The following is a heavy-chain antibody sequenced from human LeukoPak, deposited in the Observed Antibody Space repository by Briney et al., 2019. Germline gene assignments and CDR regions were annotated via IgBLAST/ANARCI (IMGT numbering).Heavy chain of an antibody. CDR2: MNPNSGNT. CDR1: GYTFTSYD. V-gene: IGHV1-8*01. CDR3: ARAHSHYYDSSGYYYHNWFDP. J-gene: IGHJ5*02. Sequence: ASVKVSCTASGYTFTSYDINWVRQATGQGLEWMGWMNPNSGNTGYAQKFQGRVTMTRNTSISTAYMELSSLRSEDTAVYYCARAHSHYYDSSGYYYHNWFDPWGQGTLVTVSS. D-gene: IGHD3-22*01.